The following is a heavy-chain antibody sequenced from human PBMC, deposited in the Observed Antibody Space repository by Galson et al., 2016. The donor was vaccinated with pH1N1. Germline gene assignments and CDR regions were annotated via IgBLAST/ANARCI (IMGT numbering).Heavy chain of an antibody. CDR2: IHHDVTNK. D-gene: IGHD7-27*01. Sequence: SLRLSCAASGFTFSTFWMSWVRQAPGKGLEWVTFIHHDVTNKDYADSVKGRFTISRDSSQNTLYLQMNSLRVEDTAVYYCTKLGIDAFDIWGQGTMVTVSS. CDR3: TKLGIDAFDI. CDR1: GFTFSTFW. J-gene: IGHJ3*02. V-gene: IGHV3-30*02.